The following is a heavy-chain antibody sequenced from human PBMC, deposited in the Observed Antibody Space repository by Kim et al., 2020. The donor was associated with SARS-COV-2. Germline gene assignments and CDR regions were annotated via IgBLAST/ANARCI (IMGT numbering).Heavy chain of an antibody. CDR1: GGSISGYF. CDR3: ARDFSSGSFNWFDP. J-gene: IGHJ5*02. CDR2: IYYSGST. D-gene: IGHD3-22*01. V-gene: IGHV4-59*01. Sequence: SETLSLTCTVSGGSISGYFWSWIRQPPGKGLEWIGYIYYSGSTNYNPSLKSRVTISVDTSKNQFSLKLSSVTAADTAIYYCARDFSSGSFNWFDPWGQG.